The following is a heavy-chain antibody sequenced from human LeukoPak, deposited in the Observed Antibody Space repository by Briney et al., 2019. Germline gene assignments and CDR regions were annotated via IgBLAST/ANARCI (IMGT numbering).Heavy chain of an antibody. Sequence: ASVKVSCKASGYTFISYDINWVRQATGQGLEWMGWMNPNSGNTGYAQKFQGRVTMTTDTSTSTAYMELRSLRSDDTAVYYCARKPYSGYDVDYWGQGTLVTVSS. CDR1: GYTFISYD. CDR2: MNPNSGNT. D-gene: IGHD5-12*01. V-gene: IGHV1-8*01. J-gene: IGHJ4*02. CDR3: ARKPYSGYDVDY.